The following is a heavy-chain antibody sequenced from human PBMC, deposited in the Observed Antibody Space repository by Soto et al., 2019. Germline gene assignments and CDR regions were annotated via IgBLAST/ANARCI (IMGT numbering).Heavy chain of an antibody. V-gene: IGHV4-39*01. CDR2: IYYSGST. Sequence: PSETLSLTCTVSGGSISSSSYYWGWIRQPPGKGLEWIGSIYYSGSTYYNPSLKSRVTISVDTSKNQFSLKLSSVTAADTAVYYCAGPTLGGAWGQGTLVTVSS. D-gene: IGHD3-16*01. CDR1: GGSISSSSYY. J-gene: IGHJ5*02. CDR3: AGPTLGGA.